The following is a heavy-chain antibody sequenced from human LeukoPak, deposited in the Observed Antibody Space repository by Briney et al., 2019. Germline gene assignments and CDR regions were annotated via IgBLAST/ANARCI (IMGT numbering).Heavy chain of an antibody. D-gene: IGHD3-9*01. J-gene: IGHJ4*02. CDR2: IFYSGST. V-gene: IGHV4-39*07. Sequence: SETLSLTCTVSGVSISTRNYYWGWIRQPPGKGLEWIGNIFYSGSTYYNPSLKSRVTISVDTSKNQFSLKLSSVTAADTAVYYCARGSRPRYFDWLPKYYFDYWGQGTLVTVSS. CDR1: GVSISTRNYY. CDR3: ARGSRPRYFDWLPKYYFDY.